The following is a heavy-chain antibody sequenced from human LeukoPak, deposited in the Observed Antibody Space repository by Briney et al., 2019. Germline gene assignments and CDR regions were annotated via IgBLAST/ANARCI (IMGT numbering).Heavy chain of an antibody. J-gene: IGHJ5*02. CDR3: ARRGSALEWFDP. V-gene: IGHV5-51*01. CDR2: IYPGDCDT. D-gene: IGHD3-10*01. Sequence: GEALQISCRGARGSFTNYWIAWGRRKAGKGVEGMGIIYPGDCDTRYKASFQGQVTISADKSISTAYLQRSSLKASDTAIYYCARRGSALEWFDPWGQGTLVTVSS. CDR1: RGSFTNYW.